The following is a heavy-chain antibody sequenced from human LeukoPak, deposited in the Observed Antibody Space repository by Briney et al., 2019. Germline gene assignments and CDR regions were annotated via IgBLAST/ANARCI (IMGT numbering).Heavy chain of an antibody. V-gene: IGHV3-33*01. D-gene: IGHD4-11*01. Sequence: HTGGSLSLSCAAAGFTFNHYAMHWVRQAPGKGLEWVAVIWSDGTNQYYADSVKGRFTISRDDSGNTVYLQMNSLRPEDTGVYYCARDAQRGFDYSNSLEYWGQGTPVTVST. CDR3: ARDAQRGFDYSNSLEY. CDR2: IWSDGTNQ. CDR1: GFTFNHYA. J-gene: IGHJ4*02.